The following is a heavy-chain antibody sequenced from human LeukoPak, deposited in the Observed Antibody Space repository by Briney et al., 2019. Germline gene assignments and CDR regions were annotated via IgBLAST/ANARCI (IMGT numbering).Heavy chain of an antibody. CDR2: ISYDGSNK. CDR1: GFTFSSYA. V-gene: IGHV3-30*04. J-gene: IGHJ4*02. D-gene: IGHD1-26*01. CDR3: AREIVGATPPDY. Sequence: QPGGSLRLSCAASGFTFSSYAMHWVRQAPGKGLEWVAVISYDGSNKYYADSVKGRFTISRDNAKNSLYLQMNSLRAEDTAVYYCAREIVGATPPDYWGQGTLVTVSS.